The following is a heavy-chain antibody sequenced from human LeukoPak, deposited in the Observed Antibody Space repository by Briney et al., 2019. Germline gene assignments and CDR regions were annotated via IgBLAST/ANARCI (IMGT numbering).Heavy chain of an antibody. D-gene: IGHD6-19*01. J-gene: IGHJ2*01. CDR3: AATQSIDPYNSAWGFFDL. V-gene: IGHV4-31*02. CDR2: IYYSGST. Sequence: PSETLSLTCTVSGASITSGGYYWSWIRQHPGKGLEWIAYIYYSGSTYYHPSLKSRVTMSVDTSKNQFTLKLSSVTAADTAVYYCAATQSIDPYNSAWGFFDLWGRGTLVTVSS. CDR1: GASITSGGYY.